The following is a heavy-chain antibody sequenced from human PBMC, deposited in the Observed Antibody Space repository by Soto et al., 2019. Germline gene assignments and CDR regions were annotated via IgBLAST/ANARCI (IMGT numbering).Heavy chain of an antibody. Sequence: QVQLQESGPGLVKPSQTLSLTCTLSGVSITSGAYYWPWVRQHPGKGLEWIGYIYYNGNTYFSPSLKSRLTVSIDTSKNQFSLKLTSVTAADTAMYYCARARLCAVYAFDFWGQGTMVTVSS. CDR1: GVSITSGAYY. V-gene: IGHV4-31*03. D-gene: IGHD1-20*01. J-gene: IGHJ3*01. CDR3: ARARLCAVYAFDF. CDR2: IYYNGNT.